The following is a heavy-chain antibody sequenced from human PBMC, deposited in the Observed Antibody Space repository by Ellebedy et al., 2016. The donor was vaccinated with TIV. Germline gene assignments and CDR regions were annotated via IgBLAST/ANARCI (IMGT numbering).Heavy chain of an antibody. CDR1: GYTFTGYY. Sequence: ASVKVSCXASGYTFTGYYMHWVRQAPGQGLEWMGWINPNSGGTNYAQKLQGRVTMTTDTSTSTAYMELRSLRSDDTAVYYCARVRGWGDWFDPWGQGTLVTVSS. J-gene: IGHJ5*02. CDR2: INPNSGGT. CDR3: ARVRGWGDWFDP. V-gene: IGHV1-2*02. D-gene: IGHD6-19*01.